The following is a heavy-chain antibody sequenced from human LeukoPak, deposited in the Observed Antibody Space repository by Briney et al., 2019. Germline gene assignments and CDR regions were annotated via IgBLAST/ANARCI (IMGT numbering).Heavy chain of an antibody. CDR2: LYYSGST. CDR1: GVSISIYF. D-gene: IGHD5-18*01. V-gene: IGHV4-59*01. J-gene: IGHJ4*02. Sequence: KSSETLPLPCTVSGVSISIYFWRCLRPPPGEGLEWSGYLYYSGSTNYNPPLKSRVTISVDTSKNQFSLKLSSVTAADTAVYSCARGPNNGDPPDSYGFDHWGQGTLVTVSS. CDR3: ARGPNNGDPPDSYGFDH.